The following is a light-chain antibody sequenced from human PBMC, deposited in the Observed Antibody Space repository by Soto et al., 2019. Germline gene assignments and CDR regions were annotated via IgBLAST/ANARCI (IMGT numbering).Light chain of an antibody. J-gene: IGKJ3*01. V-gene: IGKV1-33*01. Sequence: DIQMTQSPSSLSASVGDRVTITCQASQDISNYLNWDQQKPGKAPKLLIYDASNLETGVPSRFSGSGSGTDFTFTISSLQPEDIATYYCQQYDNPPSFGPGTKVDI. CDR2: DAS. CDR1: QDISNY. CDR3: QQYDNPPS.